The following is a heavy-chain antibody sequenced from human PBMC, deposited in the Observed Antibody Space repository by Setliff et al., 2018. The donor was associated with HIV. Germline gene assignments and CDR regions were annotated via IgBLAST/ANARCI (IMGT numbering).Heavy chain of an antibody. D-gene: IGHD1-7*01. V-gene: IGHV4-39*02. J-gene: IGHJ6*03. CDR1: GGSISSSSYY. Sequence: PSETLSLTCTVSGGSISSSSYYWGWIRQPPGKGLEWIGSIYYSGSTYYNPSLKSRITMSVDTSKKQLSLKLRSVTPEDSAIYYCARDGTRQMWGSDYFRYYYIEFWDKGTTVTVSS. CDR2: IYYSGST. CDR3: ARDGTRQMWGSDYFRYYYIEF.